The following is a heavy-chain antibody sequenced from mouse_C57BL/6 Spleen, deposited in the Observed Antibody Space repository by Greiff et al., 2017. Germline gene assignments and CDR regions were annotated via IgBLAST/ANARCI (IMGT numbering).Heavy chain of an antibody. CDR2: IRSKSSNYAT. CDR1: GFTFNTYA. CDR3: VRDDCYGSSYGFAY. D-gene: IGHD1-1*01. Sequence: EVKLMESGGGLVQPKGSLKLSCAASGFTFNTYAMHWVRQAPGKGLEWVARIRSKSSNYATYYADSVKDRFTISRDASQSMLYLQMNNLKTEDTAMYYCVRDDCYGSSYGFAYWGQGTLVTASA. V-gene: IGHV10-3*01. J-gene: IGHJ3*01.